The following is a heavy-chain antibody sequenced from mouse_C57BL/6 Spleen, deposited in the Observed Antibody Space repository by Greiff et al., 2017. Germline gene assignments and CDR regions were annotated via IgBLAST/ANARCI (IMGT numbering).Heavy chain of an antibody. CDR3: ARDRDGSSPFAY. Sequence: DVHLVESGGGLVKPGGSLKLSCAASGFTFSSYAMSWVRQTPEKRLEWVATISDGGSYTYYPDNVKGRFTISRDNAKNNLYLQMSHLKSEDTAMYYCARDRDGSSPFAYWGQGTLVTVSA. V-gene: IGHV5-4*01. CDR2: ISDGGSYT. CDR1: GFTFSSYA. D-gene: IGHD1-1*01. J-gene: IGHJ3*01.